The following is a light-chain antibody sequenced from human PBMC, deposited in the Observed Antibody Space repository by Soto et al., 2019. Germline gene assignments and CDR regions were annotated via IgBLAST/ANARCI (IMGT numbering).Light chain of an antibody. V-gene: IGKV3-20*01. Sequence: EIVLTQSPGTLSLSPGERATLSCRASQNVNSNHIAWYQQKPGQAPRLLIYGPSSRATGIPERFSGSGSGTDFTLTISRLEPGDFAVYFCHQSGSSPQTFGHGTKVEIK. CDR2: GPS. CDR3: HQSGSSPQT. CDR1: QNVNSNH. J-gene: IGKJ1*01.